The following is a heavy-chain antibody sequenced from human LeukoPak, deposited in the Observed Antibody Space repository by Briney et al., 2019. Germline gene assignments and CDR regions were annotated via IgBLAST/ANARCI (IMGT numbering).Heavy chain of an antibody. Sequence: SETLSLTCTVSGGSISSGGYSWSWIRQPPGKGLEWIGYIYHSGSTYYNSSLKSRVTISVDRSKNQFSLKLSSVTAADTAVYYCARALWSQHFDYWGQGTLVTVSS. CDR3: ARALWSQHFDY. D-gene: IGHD3-10*01. J-gene: IGHJ4*02. CDR1: GGSISSGGYS. CDR2: IYHSGST. V-gene: IGHV4-30-2*01.